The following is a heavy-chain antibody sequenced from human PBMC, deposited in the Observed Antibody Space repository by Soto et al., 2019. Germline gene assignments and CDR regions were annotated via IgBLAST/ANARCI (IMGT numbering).Heavy chain of an antibody. V-gene: IGHV3-23*01. CDR1: GFTFNNYA. D-gene: IGHD6-13*01. Sequence: LRLSCAASGFTFNNYAMNWVRQAPGKGLEWVSGISGSGGTTYYADSVKGRFTISRDNSKNTLYLQMNSLRAEDTAVYYCAKDRGAAAGAWFDPWGQGTLVNVSS. J-gene: IGHJ5*02. CDR2: ISGSGGTT. CDR3: AKDRGAAAGAWFDP.